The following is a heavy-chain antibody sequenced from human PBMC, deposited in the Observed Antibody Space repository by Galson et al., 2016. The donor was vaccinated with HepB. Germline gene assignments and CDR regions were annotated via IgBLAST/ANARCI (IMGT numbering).Heavy chain of an antibody. CDR2: MNPKSGDT. D-gene: IGHD3-10*01. V-gene: IGHV1-8*01. CDR3: ARDVTVTMGRGVLDY. J-gene: IGHJ4*02. CDR1: GFTLSHYD. Sequence: SVKVSCKASGFTLSHYDINWVRQATGQGLEWMGWMNPKSGDTGYAQNLQGRVTMTRDTSMSAAYMELSSLTSEDTAVYYCARDVTVTMGRGVLDYWGQGTLVTVSS.